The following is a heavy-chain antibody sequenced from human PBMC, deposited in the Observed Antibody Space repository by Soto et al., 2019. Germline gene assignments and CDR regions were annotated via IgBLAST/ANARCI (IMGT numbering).Heavy chain of an antibody. J-gene: IGHJ6*03. D-gene: IGHD3-3*01. Sequence: SETLSLTCTVSGGSISSGGYYWSWIRQHPGKGLEWIGYIYYSGSTYYNPSLKSRVTISVDTSKNQFSLKLSSVTAADTAVYYCARVVWSGYYTSHYYYYMDVWGKGTTVTV. CDR1: GGSISSGGYY. V-gene: IGHV4-31*03. CDR2: IYYSGST. CDR3: ARVVWSGYYTSHYYYYMDV.